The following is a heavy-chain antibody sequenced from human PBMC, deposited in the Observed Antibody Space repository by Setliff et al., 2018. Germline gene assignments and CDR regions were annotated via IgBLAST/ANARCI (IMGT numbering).Heavy chain of an antibody. D-gene: IGHD1-26*01. V-gene: IGHV4-61*09. CDR2: IYTSWST. Sequence: SETLSLTCTVSGDAISSRRYYWGWFRQPAGKGLEWIGHIYTSWSTNYNASLKSRASISVDTTKNQFSFRLISVTAADTAIYYCARHLGPWDPVDYWGPGTLVTVSS. J-gene: IGHJ4*02. CDR3: ARHLGPWDPVDY. CDR1: GDAISSRRYY.